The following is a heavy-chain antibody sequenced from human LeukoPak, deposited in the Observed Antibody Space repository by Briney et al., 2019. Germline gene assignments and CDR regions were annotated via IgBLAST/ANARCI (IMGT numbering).Heavy chain of an antibody. CDR3: AGPKSSNYFDY. V-gene: IGHV1-2*06. D-gene: IGHD4-11*01. CDR2: INPNSGGT. Sequence: ASVKVSCKASGYTFTGYYMHWVRQAPGQGLEWMGRINPNSGGTNYAQKFQGRVTMTRDTAISTAYMELSRLRSDDTAVYYCAGPKSSNYFDYWGQGTLVTVSS. J-gene: IGHJ4*02. CDR1: GYTFTGYY.